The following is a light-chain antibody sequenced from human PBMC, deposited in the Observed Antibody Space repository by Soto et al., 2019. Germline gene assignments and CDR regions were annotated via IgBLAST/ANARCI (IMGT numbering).Light chain of an antibody. V-gene: IGKV2-28*01. CDR1: QSLLHSNGYNS. Sequence: DIVMTQSPLSLPVTPVEPASISCRSSQSLLHSNGYNSLDWYLQKPGQSPQLLIYLGSNRSSGVPDRFSGSGSGTDFILKISRVEAEDVGVYYCMQALQTPRTFGQGTKVEIK. CDR2: LGS. CDR3: MQALQTPRT. J-gene: IGKJ1*01.